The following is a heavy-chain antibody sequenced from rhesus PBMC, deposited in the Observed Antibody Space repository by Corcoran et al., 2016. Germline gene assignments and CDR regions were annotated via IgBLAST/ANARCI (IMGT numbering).Heavy chain of an antibody. CDR1: GYSISSGYG. CDR3: AREGTGTAGTFDY. V-gene: IGHV4-127*01. Sequence: QVQLQESGPGLVKPSETLSLTCAVSGYSISSGYGRSWIRQPPGKGLEWIGYIGGSSGSTNYNPSLKSRVTISKDTSKNQFSLKLSSVTAADTAVYYCAREGTGTAGTFDYWGQGVLVTVSS. J-gene: IGHJ4*01. D-gene: IGHD5-24*01. CDR2: IGGSSGST.